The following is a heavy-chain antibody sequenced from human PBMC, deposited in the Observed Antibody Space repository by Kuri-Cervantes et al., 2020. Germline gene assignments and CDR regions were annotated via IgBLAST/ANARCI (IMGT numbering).Heavy chain of an antibody. CDR3: ARIPGIAVAGIDNWFDP. V-gene: IGHV1-46*01. CDR2: INPSGGST. CDR1: GYTFTSYY. Sequence: ASVKVSCKASGYTFTSYYMHWVRQAPGQGLEWMGIINPSGGSTSYAQKFQGRVTMTRDTSISTAYMELSRLRSDDTAVYYCARIPGIAVAGIDNWFDPWGQGTLVTVSS. D-gene: IGHD6-19*01. J-gene: IGHJ5*02.